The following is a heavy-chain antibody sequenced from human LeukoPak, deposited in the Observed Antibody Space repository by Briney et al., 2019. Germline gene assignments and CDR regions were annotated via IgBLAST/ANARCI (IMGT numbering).Heavy chain of an antibody. CDR3: VRDTGSGWDFDY. CDR2: VKGDGVTT. J-gene: IGHJ4*02. D-gene: IGHD6-19*01. Sequence: QPGGSLTLSCAASGFSLRKFEIHWVRQAPGKGLEWVSLVKGDGVTTDYANSVKGRFTVSRDNSKNSLYLQMSNLRTEDTALYYCVRDTGSGWDFDYWGQGTLVTVSS. CDR1: GFSLRKFE. V-gene: IGHV3-43*02.